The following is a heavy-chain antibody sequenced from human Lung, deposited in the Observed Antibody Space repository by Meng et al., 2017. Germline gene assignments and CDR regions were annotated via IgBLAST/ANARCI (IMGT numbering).Heavy chain of an antibody. Sequence: QVQLVQSGADVKKPGASVKVSCKASGYTFTTYFLHWVRQAPGQGLEWMGWISAYNGNAKYAQKVQGRVTMTRDTSMTTAYMELRNLRSDDTAVYYCVSERGGGSFDYWGQGTLVTVSS. V-gene: IGHV1-18*04. CDR1: GYTFTTYF. D-gene: IGHD3-10*01. CDR3: VSERGGGSFDY. CDR2: ISAYNGNA. J-gene: IGHJ4*02.